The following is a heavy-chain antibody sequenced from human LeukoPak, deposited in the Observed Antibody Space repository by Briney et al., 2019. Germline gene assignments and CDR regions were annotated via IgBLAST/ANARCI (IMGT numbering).Heavy chain of an antibody. CDR2: IYYSGTT. CDR3: ARGPRYLDV. J-gene: IGHJ6*02. Sequence: SETLSLTCTVSGDSISSYYWSWIRQPPGKGLESIGYIYYSGTTSYNPSLKSRVTISADTSKNQFSLKLSSVTAADTAVYYCARGPRYLDVWGQGTTVTVSS. D-gene: IGHD2-2*01. CDR1: GDSISSYY. V-gene: IGHV4-59*01.